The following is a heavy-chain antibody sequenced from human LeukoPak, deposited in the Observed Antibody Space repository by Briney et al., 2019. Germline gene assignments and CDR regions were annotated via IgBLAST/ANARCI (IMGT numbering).Heavy chain of an antibody. CDR2: IYYSGST. CDR3: ARDRAVTMVRGVTFWFDP. CDR1: GGSISSGGYY. V-gene: IGHV4-31*03. J-gene: IGHJ5*02. D-gene: IGHD3-10*01. Sequence: TLSLTCTVSGGSISSGGYYWSWIRQHPGKGLEWIGYIYYSGSTYYNPSLKSRVTISVDTSKNQFSLKLSSVTAADTAVYYCARDRAVTMVRGVTFWFDPWGQGTLVTVSS.